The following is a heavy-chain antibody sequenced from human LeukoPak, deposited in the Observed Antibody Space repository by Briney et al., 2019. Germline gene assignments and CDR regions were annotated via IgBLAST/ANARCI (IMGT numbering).Heavy chain of an antibody. D-gene: IGHD2-2*01. V-gene: IGHV4-34*01. CDR2: INHSGST. CDR3: ARGRAYCSSTSCRWGYNWFDP. Sequence: PSETLSLTCAVYGGSFSGYYWSWLRQPPGKGLVWFGEINHSGSTNYHPSLKSRVTISVNTSNNEFSLKLSSVTAADRAVGYCARGRAYCSSTSCRWGYNWFDPWGQGTLVTVSS. J-gene: IGHJ5*02. CDR1: GGSFSGYY.